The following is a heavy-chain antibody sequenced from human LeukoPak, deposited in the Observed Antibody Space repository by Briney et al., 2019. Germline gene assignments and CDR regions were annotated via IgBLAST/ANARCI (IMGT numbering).Heavy chain of an antibody. CDR3: TRRAARWQFDL. V-gene: IGHV3-7*03. Sequence: GGSLRLSCAASGFTFSSYWMSWVRQAPGKGLEWVANIKQDGSEKYYVDSVKGRFTISRDNDKNSLFLQMTSLRAEDTALYYCTRRAARWQFDLWGRGTLLTVSS. CDR2: IKQDGSEK. CDR1: GFTFSSYW. D-gene: IGHD5-24*01. J-gene: IGHJ2*01.